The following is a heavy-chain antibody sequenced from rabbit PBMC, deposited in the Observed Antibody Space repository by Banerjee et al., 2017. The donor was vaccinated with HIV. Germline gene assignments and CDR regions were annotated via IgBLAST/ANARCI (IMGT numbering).Heavy chain of an antibody. CDR2: IDTSSGST. CDR3: AREVPTANYAGYVNL. Sequence: QEQLVESGGGLVKPEGSLTLTCTASGFSFSSSYWMCWVRQAPGKGLEWIGCIDTSSGSTWYASWAKGRFTISKTSSTTVTLQMTSLTAADTATYFCAREVPTANYAGYVNLWGPGTLVTVS. CDR1: GFSFSSSYW. V-gene: IGHV1S45*01. D-gene: IGHD7-1*01. J-gene: IGHJ4*01.